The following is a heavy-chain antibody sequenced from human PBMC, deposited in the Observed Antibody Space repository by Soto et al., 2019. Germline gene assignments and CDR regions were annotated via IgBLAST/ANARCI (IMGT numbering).Heavy chain of an antibody. CDR3: ATGRARWLRLLPVAFDY. Sequence: QVQLVQSGAEVRKPGASVKVSCKVSGYTLTELSMHWVRQAPGKGLEWMGGFDPEDGETIYAQKFQGRVTMTEDTSTDTAYMELISLRYEDTAVYYCATGRARWLRLLPVAFDYWGQGTLVTVSS. CDR1: GYTLTELS. D-gene: IGHD5-12*01. J-gene: IGHJ4*02. CDR2: FDPEDGET. V-gene: IGHV1-24*01.